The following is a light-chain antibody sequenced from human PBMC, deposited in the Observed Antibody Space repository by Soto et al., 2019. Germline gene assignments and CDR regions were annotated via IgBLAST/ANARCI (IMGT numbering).Light chain of an antibody. CDR2: GAS. Sequence: IVLTQSPGTLSLSPGERATLSCRASQSVSNNYLSWYQQKPVQAPSLLIYGASNRATCIPDRFSGSGSGTDFTLTISRLEPEDFAVYYCQQYGSSGTVGQGTKVEIK. CDR3: QQYGSSGT. J-gene: IGKJ1*01. CDR1: QSVSNNY. V-gene: IGKV3-20*01.